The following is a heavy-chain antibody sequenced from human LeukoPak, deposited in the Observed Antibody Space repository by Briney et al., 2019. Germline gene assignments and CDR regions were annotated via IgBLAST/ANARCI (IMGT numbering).Heavy chain of an antibody. V-gene: IGHV1-69*05. CDR2: IIPIFGTA. Sequence: GASVKVSXKASGGTFSSYAISWVRQAPGQGLEWMGRIIPIFGTANYAQKFQGRVTITTDESTSTAYMELSSLRSEDTAVYYCARVGGLVITPYMDVWGKGTTVTVSS. D-gene: IGHD3-16*01. J-gene: IGHJ6*03. CDR1: GGTFSSYA. CDR3: ARVGGLVITPYMDV.